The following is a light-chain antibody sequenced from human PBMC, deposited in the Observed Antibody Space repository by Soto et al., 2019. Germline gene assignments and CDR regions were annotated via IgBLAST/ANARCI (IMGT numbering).Light chain of an antibody. CDR2: GAS. CDR3: QQFHVWPYT. CDR1: QSVSSN. J-gene: IGKJ2*01. Sequence: EIVMTQSPATLSVSPGEGATLSCRASQSVSSNLAWYQQKPGQAPRLLIYGASTRATGFPARFSGSGSGTEFTLTITSLQSEDFAIYYCQQFHVWPYTFGQGTKVDIK. V-gene: IGKV3-15*01.